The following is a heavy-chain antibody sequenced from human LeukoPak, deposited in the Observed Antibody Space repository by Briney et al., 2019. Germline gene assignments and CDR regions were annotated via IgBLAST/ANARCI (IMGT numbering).Heavy chain of an antibody. V-gene: IGHV3-48*03. D-gene: IGHD3-22*01. CDR3: AGPYYYDSSGHRRFYP. J-gene: IGHJ5*02. Sequence: GGSLRLSCAASGFTFSTYEMNWVRQAPGKGLEWVSYISSSGSTIYYADSVKGRFTISRDNAKNSLYLQMNSLRAEDTAVYYCAGPYYYDSSGHRRFYPWGQGTLVTVSS. CDR1: GFTFSTYE. CDR2: ISSSGSTI.